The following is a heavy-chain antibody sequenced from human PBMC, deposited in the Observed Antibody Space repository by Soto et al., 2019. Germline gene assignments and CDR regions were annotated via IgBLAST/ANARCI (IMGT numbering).Heavy chain of an antibody. CDR3: ARGSGSLDY. CDR2: IKQDGSEK. D-gene: IGHD1-26*01. CDR1: GFTFSYYW. V-gene: IGHV3-7*05. J-gene: IGHJ4*02. Sequence: GESLKISCAASGFTFSYYWMTWVRQAPGKGLEWVATIKQDGSEKYYVDSVKGRFTISRDNAKNSLYLQMNSQRADDTAVYYCARGSGSLDYWGQGTLVTVSS.